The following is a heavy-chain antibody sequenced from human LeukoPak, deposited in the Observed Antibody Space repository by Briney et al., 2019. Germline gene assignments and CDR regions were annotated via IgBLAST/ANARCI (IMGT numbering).Heavy chain of an antibody. Sequence: ASVKVSCTAFGYTFTAYWMHWVRQAPGQGPEWMGVISPSGGSTIYAQKFKGRVTLTRDMSTSTDYLELSSLRSEDTAVYYCARDNSVRDEAWWFNPWGQGTLVTVSS. CDR1: GYTFTAYW. V-gene: IGHV1-46*01. J-gene: IGHJ5*02. CDR2: ISPSGGST. CDR3: ARDNSVRDEAWWFNP. D-gene: IGHD5-24*01.